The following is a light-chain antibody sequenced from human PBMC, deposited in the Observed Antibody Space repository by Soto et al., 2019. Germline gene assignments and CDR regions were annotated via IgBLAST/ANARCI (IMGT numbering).Light chain of an antibody. CDR2: DVS. CDR1: SSDVGAYNF. CDR3: SSYTSSSTHV. V-gene: IGLV2-14*03. Sequence: QSVLTQPASVSGSPGQSITISCTGTSSDVGAYNFVSWYQQHPVKVPNLMIFDVSRPPSGVSDRFSGSKYGNTASLTISRLQAEDAGDYYCSSYTSSSTHVFGSGTKLTVL. J-gene: IGLJ1*01.